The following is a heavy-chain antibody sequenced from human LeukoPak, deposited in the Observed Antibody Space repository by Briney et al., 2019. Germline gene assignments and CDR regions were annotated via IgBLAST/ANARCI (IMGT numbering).Heavy chain of an antibody. V-gene: IGHV3-23*01. J-gene: IGHJ6*03. CDR2: ISGSGDRT. D-gene: IGHD6-13*01. Sequence: PGGSLRLSCAASGFTFSSYAMTWVRQPPGKGLEWVSTISGSGDRTYYADSVKGRFTIARDSSKNTLYLQMNNLRAEDTAVYSCAKQAASGTPYYYYMDVWREGTTVTVSS. CDR1: GFTFSSYA. CDR3: AKQAASGTPYYYYMDV.